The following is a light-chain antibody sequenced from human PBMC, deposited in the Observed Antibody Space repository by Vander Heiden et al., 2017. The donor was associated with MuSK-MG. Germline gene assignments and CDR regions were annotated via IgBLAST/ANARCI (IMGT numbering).Light chain of an antibody. J-gene: IGKJ4*01. V-gene: IGKV3-15*01. CDR1: QSVGSN. CDR2: GAS. Sequence: EIVMTQSPATLSVSPGERATLSCGASQSVGSNLAWYQQKPGQAPRLLISGASTRATGIPARFSGSGYGTEFTLTISSLQSEDFAVYYCQQDYEWPPLTFGAGTKVEIK. CDR3: QQDYEWPPLT.